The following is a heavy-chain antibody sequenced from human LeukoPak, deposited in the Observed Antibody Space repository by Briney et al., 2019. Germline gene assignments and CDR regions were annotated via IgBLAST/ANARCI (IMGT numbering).Heavy chain of an antibody. J-gene: IGHJ6*03. CDR1: GGSISSYY. V-gene: IGHV4-4*07. D-gene: IGHD3-3*01. Sequence: SETLSLTCTVSGGSISSYYWSWIRQPAGKGLEWIWRIYTSGSTNYNPSLKSRVTMSVDTSKNQFSLKLSSVTAADTAVYYCARVVLDYDFWSGYPNPYYYYMDVWGKGTTVTVSS. CDR2: IYTSGST. CDR3: ARVVLDYDFWSGYPNPYYYYMDV.